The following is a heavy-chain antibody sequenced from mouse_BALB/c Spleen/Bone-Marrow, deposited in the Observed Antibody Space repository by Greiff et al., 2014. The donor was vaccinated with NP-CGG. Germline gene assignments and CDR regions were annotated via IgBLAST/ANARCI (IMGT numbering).Heavy chain of an antibody. J-gene: IGHJ4*01. D-gene: IGHD2-10*01. V-gene: IGHV1-9*01. CDR3: ARAYYVNYDAMDY. CDR1: GYTFSSYW. Sequence: VQLQQSGAELMKPGASMKISCKATGYTFSSYWIEWVKQRPGHGLEWIGEILPGSGSTNYNERFKGKATFTADTSSNTAYMQLSSLTSEDSAVYYCARAYYVNYDAMDYWGQGTSVTASS. CDR2: ILPGSGST.